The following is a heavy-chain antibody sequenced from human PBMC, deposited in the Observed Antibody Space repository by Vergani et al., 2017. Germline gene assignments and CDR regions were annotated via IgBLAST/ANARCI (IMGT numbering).Heavy chain of an antibody. V-gene: IGHV4-30-4*08. J-gene: IGHJ6*03. CDR2: IYYTGTT. Sequence: QVQLQESGPGLVKPSQTLSLTCTVSDGSIGSGDFSWSWIRQPPGKGLEWIGYIYYTGTTSSNPSLKSRLTISLDTSENHLSLKLTSVTAADTAVYYCARQKDYYMDVWGKGATVTVS. CDR3: ARQKDYYMDV. CDR1: DGSIGSGDFS.